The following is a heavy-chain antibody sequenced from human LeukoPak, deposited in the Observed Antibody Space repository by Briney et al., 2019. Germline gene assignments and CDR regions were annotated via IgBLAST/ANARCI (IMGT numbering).Heavy chain of an antibody. V-gene: IGHV3-53*01. CDR1: GFTFSTYS. CDR3: ATDHIRYCSGGSCALRG. CDR2: IFIAGGT. D-gene: IGHD2-15*01. J-gene: IGHJ4*02. Sequence: GGSLRLSCAASGFTFSTYSMNWVRQAPGKGLEWVSVIFIAGGTYYADSVKGRFSISRDNSKNTVYLQLTSLRAEDTAVYYCATDHIRYCSGGSCALRGWGQGTLVTVSS.